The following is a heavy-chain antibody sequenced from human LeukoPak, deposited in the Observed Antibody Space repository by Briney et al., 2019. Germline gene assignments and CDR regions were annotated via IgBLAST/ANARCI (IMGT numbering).Heavy chain of an antibody. CDR2: IIPIFGTA. J-gene: IGHJ4*02. CDR1: GGAFSSYA. Sequence: ASVMVSCKASGGAFSSYAISWVRQAPGQGLEWMGGIIPIFGTANYAQKFQGRVTMTRDTSTSTVYMELSSLRSEDTAVYYCARDPLVRGVSFDYWGQGTLVTVSS. CDR3: ARDPLVRGVSFDY. V-gene: IGHV1-69*05. D-gene: IGHD3-10*01.